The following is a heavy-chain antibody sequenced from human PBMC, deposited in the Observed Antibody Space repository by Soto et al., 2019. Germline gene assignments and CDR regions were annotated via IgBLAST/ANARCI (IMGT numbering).Heavy chain of an antibody. V-gene: IGHV4-34*01. J-gene: IGHJ5*02. CDR2: INHSGST. CDR1: GVSFSGYY. Sequence: SETLSLTCAVYGVSFSGYYWNWIRQPPGKGLEWIGEINHSGSTNYNPSLKSRVTISLDTSKNKFSLKLSSVTAADTAVYYCARGRYSSSNSCSYRQYNWFDNWGQGTLVTVSS. CDR3: ARGRYSSSNSCSYRQYNWFDN. D-gene: IGHD2-2*01.